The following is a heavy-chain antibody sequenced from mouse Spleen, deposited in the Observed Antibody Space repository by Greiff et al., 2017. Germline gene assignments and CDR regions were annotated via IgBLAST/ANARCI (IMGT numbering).Heavy chain of an antibody. V-gene: IGHV2-2*01. CDR1: GFSLTSYG. CDR2: IWSGGST. CDR3: AKGDWDAAY. Sequence: QVQLKESGPGLVQPSQSLSITCTVSGFSLTSYGVHWVRQSPGKGLEWLGVIWSGGSTDYDAAFISRLSISKDNSKSQVFFKMNSLQADDTAIYYCAKGDWDAAYWGQGTLVTVSA. D-gene: IGHD4-1*01. J-gene: IGHJ3*01.